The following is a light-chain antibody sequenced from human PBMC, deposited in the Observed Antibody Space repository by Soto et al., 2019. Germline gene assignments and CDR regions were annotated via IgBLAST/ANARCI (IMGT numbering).Light chain of an antibody. CDR3: QHYNSYSEA. Sequence: IQMTQSPSSLSASVGDRITITCRASQDIGNDLGWYQQKPGKAPKVLIYAASNLHSGVPSRFSGSGSGTEFTLTISSLQPDDFATYYCQHYNSYSEAFGQGTKVELK. CDR2: AAS. V-gene: IGKV1-17*01. J-gene: IGKJ1*01. CDR1: QDIGND.